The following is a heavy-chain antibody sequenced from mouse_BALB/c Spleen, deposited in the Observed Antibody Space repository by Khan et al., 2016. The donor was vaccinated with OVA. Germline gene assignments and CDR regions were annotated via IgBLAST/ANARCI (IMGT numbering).Heavy chain of an antibody. CDR2: IWAGGSI. Sequence: VKLEESGPGLVAPSQSLSITCTVSGFSLTSYGVNWVRQPPGKGLEWLGVIWAGGSINYNSALMSRLSIRKDNSKSQVFLKMNSLQTDDTAMYYCARFYDPYYAMDYWGQGTSVTVSS. CDR1: GFSLTSYG. V-gene: IGHV2-9*02. J-gene: IGHJ4*01. CDR3: ARFYDPYYAMDY. D-gene: IGHD2-3*01.